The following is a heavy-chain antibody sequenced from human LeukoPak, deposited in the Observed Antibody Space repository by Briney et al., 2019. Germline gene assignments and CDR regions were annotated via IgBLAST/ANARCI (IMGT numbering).Heavy chain of an antibody. CDR3: ARRENGYKWDYFDY. J-gene: IGHJ4*02. Sequence: SETLSLTCTVSGGSISSYYWSWIRQPPGKGLEWIGYIYYSGSTNYNPSLKSRVTISVDTSKNQFSLKLSSVTAADTAVYYCARRENGYKWDYFDYWGQGTLVTVSS. CDR2: IYYSGST. D-gene: IGHD5-24*01. V-gene: IGHV4-59*08. CDR1: GGSISSYY.